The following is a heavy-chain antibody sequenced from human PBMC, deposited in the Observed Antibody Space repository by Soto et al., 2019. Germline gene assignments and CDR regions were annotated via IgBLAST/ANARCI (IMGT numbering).Heavy chain of an antibody. CDR3: AREGVAPYYYYGMDV. CDR2: ISTYNGDT. CDR1: GYTFTRSG. V-gene: IGHV1-18*01. D-gene: IGHD5-12*01. J-gene: IGHJ6*02. Sequence: QVQLVQSGAEVKKPGASVKVSCKASGYTFTRSGIGWVGQAPGQGLEGKGGISTYNGDTNYAQTFQGRVTMTTDTSTSTVHMEVRSLRSDDTAVYYCAREGVAPYYYYGMDVWGQGTPVTVSS.